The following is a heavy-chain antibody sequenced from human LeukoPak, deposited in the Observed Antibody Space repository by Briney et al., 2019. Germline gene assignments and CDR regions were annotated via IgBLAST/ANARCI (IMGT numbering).Heavy chain of an antibody. CDR1: GFTFSSYA. V-gene: IGHV3-30-3*01. D-gene: IGHD2-8*01. J-gene: IGHJ5*02. CDR3: AARQGTKLNNWFDP. CDR2: ISYDGSNK. Sequence: GGSLRLSYAASGFTFSSYAMHWVRQAPGKGLEWVAVISYDGSNKYYADSVKGRFTISRDNSKNTLYLQMNSLRAEDTAVYYCAARQGTKLNNWFDPWGQGTLVTVSS.